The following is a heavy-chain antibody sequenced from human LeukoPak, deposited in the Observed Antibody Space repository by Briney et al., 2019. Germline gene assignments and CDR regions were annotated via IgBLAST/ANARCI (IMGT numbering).Heavy chain of an antibody. V-gene: IGHV3-30*03. CDR1: GFTFSSYG. CDR3: NTYHFDY. J-gene: IGHJ4*02. D-gene: IGHD2-2*01. CDR2: ISYVGSNK. Sequence: GRSLRLSCAASGFTFSSYGMHWVRQAPGKGLEWVAVISYVGSNKYYADSVKGRFTISRDNSKNTLYLQMNSLRAEDTAVYYCNTYHFDYWGQGTLVTVSS.